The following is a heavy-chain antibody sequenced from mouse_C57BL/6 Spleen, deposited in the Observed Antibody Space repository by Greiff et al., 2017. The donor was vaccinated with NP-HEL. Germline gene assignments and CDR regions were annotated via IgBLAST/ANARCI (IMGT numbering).Heavy chain of an antibody. V-gene: IGHV14-4*01. J-gene: IGHJ2*01. CDR3: TTPLSYYGQRDGY. CDR2: IDPENGDT. CDR1: GFNIKDDY. Sequence: EVKLMESGAELVRPGASVKLSCTASGFNIKDDYMHWVKQRPEQGPEWIGWIDPENGDTEYASKFQGKATITADTSSNTAYLQLSSLTSEDTAVYYCTTPLSYYGQRDGYWGQGTTLTVSS. D-gene: IGHD1-2*01.